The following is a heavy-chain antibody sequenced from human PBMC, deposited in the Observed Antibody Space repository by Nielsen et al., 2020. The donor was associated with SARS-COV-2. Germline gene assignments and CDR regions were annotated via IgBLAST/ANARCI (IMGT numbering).Heavy chain of an antibody. Sequence: SLKISCAASGFTFSDYYMSWIRQAPGKGLEWVSYISSSGSTIYYADSVKGRFTISRDNAKNSLYLQMNSLRAEDTALYYCAKDVRPVGATFYYFDSWGQGTLVTVSS. CDR1: GFTFSDYY. CDR2: ISSSGSTI. J-gene: IGHJ4*02. D-gene: IGHD1-26*01. CDR3: AKDVRPVGATFYYFDS. V-gene: IGHV3-11*01.